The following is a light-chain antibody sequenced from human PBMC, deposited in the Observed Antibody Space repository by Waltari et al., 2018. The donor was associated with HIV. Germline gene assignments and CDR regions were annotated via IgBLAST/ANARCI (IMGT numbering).Light chain of an antibody. CDR1: QRISTY. Sequence: DIQMTPYPSSLSASVGDRVTITCRTSQRISTYLNWYQQKPGKAPRLLIYGASSLQSGVPSRFSGSGSGTDFTLTISSLQPEDFATYYCQQSYSTPTFGQGTRLEIK. CDR2: GAS. CDR3: QQSYSTPT. J-gene: IGKJ5*01. V-gene: IGKV1-39*01.